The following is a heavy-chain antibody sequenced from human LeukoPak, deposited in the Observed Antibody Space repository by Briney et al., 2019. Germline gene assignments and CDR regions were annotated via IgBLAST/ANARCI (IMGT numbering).Heavy chain of an antibody. CDR3: ARGRSYYDILTGFYYYYYYMDV. J-gene: IGHJ6*03. Sequence: ASVKVSCKTSGYTFTNFGIGWVRQAPGQGLEWMGWMNPNSGNTGYAQKFQGRVTMTRNTSISTACMELSSLRSEDTAVYYCARGRSYYDILTGFYYYYYYMDVWGKGTTVTISS. CDR2: MNPNSGNT. V-gene: IGHV1-8*02. CDR1: GYTFTNFG. D-gene: IGHD3-9*01.